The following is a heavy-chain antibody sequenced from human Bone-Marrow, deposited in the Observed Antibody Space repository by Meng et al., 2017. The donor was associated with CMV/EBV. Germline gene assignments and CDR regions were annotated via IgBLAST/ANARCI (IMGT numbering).Heavy chain of an antibody. V-gene: IGHV3-48*04. CDR3: ARDGLGADGQPDY. Sequence: GESLKISCAASGFTLSRYWMHWVRQAPGKGLEWVSYISSSGSTIYYADSVKGRFTISRDNAKNSLYLQMNSLRAEDTAVYYCARDGLGADGQPDYWGQGTLVTVSS. J-gene: IGHJ4*02. CDR2: ISSSGSTI. D-gene: IGHD6-25*01. CDR1: GFTLSRYW.